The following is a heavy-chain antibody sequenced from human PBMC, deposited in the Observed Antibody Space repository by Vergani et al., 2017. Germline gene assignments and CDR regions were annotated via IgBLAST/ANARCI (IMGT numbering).Heavy chain of an antibody. D-gene: IGHD6-6*01. Sequence: EVQLVPSGAEVKTPGESLKISCKGSGYSFTSYWIGWVRQMPGKGLEWMGIIYPGDSDTRYSPSFQGQVTISADKSISTAYLQWSSLKASDTAMYYCARHGAYSSSSELGWFDPWGQGTLVTVSS. CDR2: IYPGDSDT. J-gene: IGHJ5*02. CDR3: ARHGAYSSSSELGWFDP. V-gene: IGHV5-51*01. CDR1: GYSFTSYW.